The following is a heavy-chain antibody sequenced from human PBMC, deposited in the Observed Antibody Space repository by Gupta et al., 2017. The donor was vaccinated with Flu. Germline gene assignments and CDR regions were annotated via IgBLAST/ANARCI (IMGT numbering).Heavy chain of an antibody. CDR1: GYSISSGYY. CDR2: IYHSGST. Sequence: QVQLQESGPGLVKPSETLSLACAVSGYSISSGYYWGWIRQPPGKGLECVGSIYHSGSTYYKPPLKSRVTISVDTCKIQGSLNQSHVNDENTALYYFAMAVAAKASLYYFDYWCQGNLVTVS. CDR3: AMAVAAKASLYYFDY. D-gene: IGHD2-15*01. J-gene: IGHJ4*02. V-gene: IGHV4-38-2*01.